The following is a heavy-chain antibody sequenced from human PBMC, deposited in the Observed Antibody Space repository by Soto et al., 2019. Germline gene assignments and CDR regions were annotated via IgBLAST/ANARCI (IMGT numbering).Heavy chain of an antibody. CDR2: IYYSGST. J-gene: IGHJ3*02. CDR3: ASTRPSLLWFGPDAFDI. CDR1: GGSISSGGYY. D-gene: IGHD3-10*01. Sequence: QVQLQESGPGLVKPSQTLSLTCTVSGGSISSGGYYWSWIRQHPGKGLEWIGYIYYSGSTYYNPSLKSRVTISVDPSKNQFSLKLSSVTAADTAVYYCASTRPSLLWFGPDAFDIWGQGTMVTVSS. V-gene: IGHV4-31*03.